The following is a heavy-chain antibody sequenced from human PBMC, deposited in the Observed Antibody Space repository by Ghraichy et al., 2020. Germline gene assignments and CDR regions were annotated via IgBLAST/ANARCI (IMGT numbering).Heavy chain of an antibody. CDR2: IYHSGST. CDR3: ARFPLPHYYYDSSGPGYYFDY. V-gene: IGHV4-4*02. Sequence: SETLSLTCAVSGGSISSSNWWSWVRQPPGKGLEWIGEIYHSGSTNYNPSLKSRVTISVDKSKNQFSLKLSSVTAADTAVYYSARFPLPHYYYDSSGPGYYFDYWGQGTLVTVSS. CDR1: GGSISSSNW. J-gene: IGHJ4*02. D-gene: IGHD3-22*01.